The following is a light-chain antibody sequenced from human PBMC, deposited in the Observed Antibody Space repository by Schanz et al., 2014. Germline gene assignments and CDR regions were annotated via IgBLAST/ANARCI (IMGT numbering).Light chain of an antibody. CDR2: EVS. Sequence: QSALTQPPSASGSLGQSVTISCTGTNSDVGAYNYVSWYQQHPGKAPKLMIYEVSKRPSGVPDRFSGSKSGNTASLTVSGLQAEDEADYYCSSYAGNNNLRVLFGGGTKLTVL. J-gene: IGLJ2*01. V-gene: IGLV2-8*01. CDR3: SSYAGNNNLRVL. CDR1: NSDVGAYNY.